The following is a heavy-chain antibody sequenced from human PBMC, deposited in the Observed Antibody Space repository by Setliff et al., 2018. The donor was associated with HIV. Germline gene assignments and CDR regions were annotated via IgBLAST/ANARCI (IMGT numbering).Heavy chain of an antibody. CDR3: AKDHDYYDSSGPYYFDY. J-gene: IGHJ4*02. Sequence: LRLSCAASGFTFSSYAMSWVRQAPGKGLEWVSAISGSGGSTYYADSVKGRFTISRDNSKNTLYLQMNSLRAEDTAVYYCAKDHDYYDSSGPYYFDYWGQGTLVTVSS. CDR1: GFTFSSYA. V-gene: IGHV3-23*01. CDR2: ISGSGGST. D-gene: IGHD3-22*01.